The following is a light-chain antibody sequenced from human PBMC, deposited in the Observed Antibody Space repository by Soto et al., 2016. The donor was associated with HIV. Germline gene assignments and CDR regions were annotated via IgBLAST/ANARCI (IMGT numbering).Light chain of an antibody. CDR2: AAS. CDR1: QDISSY. J-gene: IGKJ4*01. CDR3: QQYYSYPLT. Sequence: AIRMTQSPSSFSASTGDRVTITCRASQDISSYLAWYQQEPGKAPKLLIYAASTLQSGVPSRFSGSGYGTDFTLTISCLQSDDFATYYCQQYYSYPLTFGGGTKVEIK. V-gene: IGKV1-8*01.